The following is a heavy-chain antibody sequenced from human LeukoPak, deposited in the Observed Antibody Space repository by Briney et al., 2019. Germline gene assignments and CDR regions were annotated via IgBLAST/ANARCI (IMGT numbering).Heavy chain of an antibody. D-gene: IGHD3-22*01. CDR1: NGSISNYF. Sequence: SETLSLTCTGSNGSISNYFWSWIRQPPGKGLEWIGYVHHSGTANYNPSLMSRVNISIDTSEYRLSLKLSSVTAADTALYYCASLGGYYESSSYSQLDAFDIWGQGTVVTVSS. J-gene: IGHJ3*02. V-gene: IGHV4-59*01. CDR3: ASLGGYYESSSYSQLDAFDI. CDR2: VHHSGTA.